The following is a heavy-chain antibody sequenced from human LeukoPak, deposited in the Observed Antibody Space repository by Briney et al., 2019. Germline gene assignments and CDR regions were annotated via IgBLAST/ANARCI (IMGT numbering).Heavy chain of an antibody. Sequence: GGSLRLSCAASGFTFSSYGMHWVRQAPGKGLEWVAVISNDGSNKYYADSVKGRFTISRDNSKNTLYLQMNSLRAEDTAVYYCAKHGVEQWLPFDYWGQGTLVTVSS. CDR2: ISNDGSNK. J-gene: IGHJ4*02. CDR1: GFTFSSYG. CDR3: AKHGVEQWLPFDY. V-gene: IGHV3-30*18. D-gene: IGHD6-19*01.